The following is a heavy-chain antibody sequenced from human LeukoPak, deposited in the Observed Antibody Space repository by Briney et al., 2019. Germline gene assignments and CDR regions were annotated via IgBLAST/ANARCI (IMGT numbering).Heavy chain of an antibody. CDR2: ISSSSSYI. Sequence: PGGSLRLSCAASGFTFSSYSMNWVRQAPGKGLEWVSSISSSSSYIYYADSLKGRFTISRDNAKHTLYLQMNSLRAEDTAVYYCARGVSGTIYWGQGTLVTVSS. CDR1: GFTFSSYS. D-gene: IGHD1-26*01. CDR3: ARGVSGTIY. J-gene: IGHJ4*02. V-gene: IGHV3-21*01.